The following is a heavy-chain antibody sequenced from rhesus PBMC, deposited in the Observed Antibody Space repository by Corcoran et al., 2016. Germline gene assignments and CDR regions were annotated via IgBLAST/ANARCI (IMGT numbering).Heavy chain of an antibody. CDR2: IIPLVCIT. CDR3: ARGRIAAAIDY. D-gene: IGHD6-43*01. V-gene: IGHV1-198*02. J-gene: IGHJ4*01. Sequence: QVQLVQSGAEVKKPGASVKVSCKASGFTFGSYAISWGRQAPGQGLEWMGVIIPLVCITNYAEKCQGRVTITADTFTSTAYMELSSLRSEDTAVYYCARGRIAAAIDYWGQGVLVTVSS. CDR1: GFTFGSYA.